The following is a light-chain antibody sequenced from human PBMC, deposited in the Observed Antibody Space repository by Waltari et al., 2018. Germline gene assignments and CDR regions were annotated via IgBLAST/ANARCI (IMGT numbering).Light chain of an antibody. CDR1: QTVVYSPTNRNY. J-gene: IGKJ4*01. V-gene: IGKV4-1*01. CDR3: QQYITTLT. Sequence: DFVMTQSPDSLAVSLGERATINCKSSQTVVYSPTNRNYLAWYQQRPGQPPQLLIYWASVRASGVPDRFSGSGSGTDFTLTISSLQPEDVAVYYCQQYITTLTFGGGTKVEIK. CDR2: WAS.